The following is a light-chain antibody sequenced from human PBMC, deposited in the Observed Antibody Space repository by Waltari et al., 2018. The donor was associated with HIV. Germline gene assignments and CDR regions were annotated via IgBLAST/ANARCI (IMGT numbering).Light chain of an antibody. Sequence: QSALTQPPSASGSRGQSVTISCTGTSSYVGPYNYVSWYQQYPGMAPKLISYEVNKRPAGVPDRFSGSKSGNTASLTVSGLQAEDEADFYCSSYAGSAVVFGGGTKLTVL. V-gene: IGLV2-8*01. CDR1: SSYVGPYNY. J-gene: IGLJ2*01. CDR2: EVN. CDR3: SSYAGSAVV.